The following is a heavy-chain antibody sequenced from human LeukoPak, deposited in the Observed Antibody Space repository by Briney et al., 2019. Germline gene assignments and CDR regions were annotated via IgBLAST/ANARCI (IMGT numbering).Heavy chain of an antibody. V-gene: IGHV3-21*01. CDR2: ITSSSSYI. J-gene: IGHJ4*02. CDR3: ARATYGDFDY. D-gene: IGHD4/OR15-4a*01. Sequence: GGSLRLSCAASGFTFNTYTMNWVRQAPGKGLEWVSSITSSSSYIYYADSMKGRFTISRDNAKNSLYLQMHSLRAEDTAVYYCARATYGDFDYWGQGTLVTVSS. CDR1: GFTFNTYT.